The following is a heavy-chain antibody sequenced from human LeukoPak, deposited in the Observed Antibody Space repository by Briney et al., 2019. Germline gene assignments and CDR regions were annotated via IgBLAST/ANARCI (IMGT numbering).Heavy chain of an antibody. CDR3: AKYVGAIGYFDY. D-gene: IGHD1-26*01. CDR2: ISGSGGST. CDR1: GFTFSSYA. J-gene: IGHJ4*02. Sequence: GGSLRLSCAASGFTFSSYAMSWVRQAPGKGLEWVSAISGSGGSTYYADSAKGRFTISRDNSKNTLYLQMNSLRAEDTAVYYCAKYVGAIGYFDYWGQGTLVTVSS. V-gene: IGHV3-23*01.